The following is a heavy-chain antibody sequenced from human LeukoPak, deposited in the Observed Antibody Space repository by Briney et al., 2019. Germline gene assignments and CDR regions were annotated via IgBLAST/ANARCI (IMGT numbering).Heavy chain of an antibody. CDR1: GLTFSNYA. Sequence: GGSLRLSCAASGLTFSNYAMSWVRQAPGKGLEWVSAISGSGGSTNYADSVKGRFTISRDSSKNTLYLQLNSLRPEDTAVYYCATYIVWGQGALVTVSS. J-gene: IGHJ4*02. D-gene: IGHD3-16*01. V-gene: IGHV3-23*01. CDR3: ATYIV. CDR2: ISGSGGST.